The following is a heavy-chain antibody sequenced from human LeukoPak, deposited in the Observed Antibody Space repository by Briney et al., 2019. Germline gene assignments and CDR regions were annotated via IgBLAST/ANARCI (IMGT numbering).Heavy chain of an antibody. Sequence: PSETLSLTRAVSGGSIRSGIWWRRVRPPAGGGLEWIGEIYHSGSTNYNPSLKSRVTISVDKSKDQFSLKLTSVTAADTAVYYCARIGNYYFDYWGQGTLVTVSS. CDR3: ARIGNYYFDY. J-gene: IGHJ4*02. V-gene: IGHV4-4*02. D-gene: IGHD1-1*01. CDR2: IYHSGST. CDR1: GGSIRSGIW.